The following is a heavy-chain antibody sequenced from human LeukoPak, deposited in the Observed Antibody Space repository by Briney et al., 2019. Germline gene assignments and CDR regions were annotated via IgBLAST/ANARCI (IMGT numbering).Heavy chain of an antibody. CDR3: ARDNTVIVGATTYFDY. CDR2: ISSSSSYI. J-gene: IGHJ4*02. Sequence: GGSLRLSCAASGFTFSSYSMNWVRQAPGKGLEWVSSISSSSSYIYYADSVKGRFTISRDNAKNSLYLQMNSLRAEGTAVYYCARDNTVIVGATTYFDYWGQGTLVTVSS. D-gene: IGHD1-26*01. CDR1: GFTFSSYS. V-gene: IGHV3-21*01.